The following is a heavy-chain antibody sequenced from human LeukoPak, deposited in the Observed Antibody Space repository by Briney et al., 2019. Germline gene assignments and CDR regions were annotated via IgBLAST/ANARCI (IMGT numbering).Heavy chain of an antibody. Sequence: GGSLRLSCAASGFTFSSYEMNWVRQAPGKGLEWISYISASGTITHYADSVEGRFTISRDNSKNTLYLQMNSLGVEDTAVYYCAKGTFDWSFPLYFDSWGQGILVTVSS. CDR3: AKGTFDWSFPLYFDS. D-gene: IGHD3-9*01. J-gene: IGHJ4*02. CDR2: ISASGTIT. CDR1: GFTFSSYE. V-gene: IGHV3-48*03.